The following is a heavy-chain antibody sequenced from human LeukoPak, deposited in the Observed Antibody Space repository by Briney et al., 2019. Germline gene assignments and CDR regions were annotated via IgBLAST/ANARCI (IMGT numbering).Heavy chain of an antibody. D-gene: IGHD3-22*01. V-gene: IGHV4-59*01. J-gene: IGHJ4*02. CDR3: AREDDSSGYFDY. Sequence: SETLSLTCTVSGGSISSYYWSWIRQPPGKGLEWIGYIYYSGSTNYNPSLKSRVTISVDTSKNRFSLKLSSVTAADTAVYYCAREDDSSGYFDYWGQGTLVTVSS. CDR1: GGSISSYY. CDR2: IYYSGST.